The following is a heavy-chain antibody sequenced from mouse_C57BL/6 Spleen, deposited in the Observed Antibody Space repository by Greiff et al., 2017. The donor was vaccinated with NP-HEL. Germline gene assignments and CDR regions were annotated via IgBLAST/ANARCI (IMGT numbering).Heavy chain of an antibody. CDR1: GYSITSGYY. J-gene: IGHJ1*03. CDR3: SRSYSSSYGYFDV. Sequence: EVHLVESGPGLVKPAQSLSLTCSVTGYSITSGYYWNWIRQPPGNKLEWMGYISYDGSNNYNQSLKNRIPITRDTSKKQFSLKLNSVTTEDTAAYYSSRSYSSSYGYFDVWGTGTTVTVSS. D-gene: IGHD1-1*01. V-gene: IGHV3-6*01. CDR2: ISYDGSN.